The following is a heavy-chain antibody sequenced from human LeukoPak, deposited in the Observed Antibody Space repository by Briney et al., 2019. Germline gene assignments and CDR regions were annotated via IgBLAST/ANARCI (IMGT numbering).Heavy chain of an antibody. CDR1: GGSISSYY. D-gene: IGHD3-16*01. V-gene: IGHV4-59*01. CDR2: IHFSGST. Sequence: SETLSLTSTVPGGSISSYYWSWIRQPPGKGPEYIGFIHFSGSTNYTPSLANRVTISADTSTPKFSLRLESVTAADTAVYYCARGFMMPLGGGFDSWGQGTLVTVSS. CDR3: ARGFMMPLGGGFDS. J-gene: IGHJ4*02.